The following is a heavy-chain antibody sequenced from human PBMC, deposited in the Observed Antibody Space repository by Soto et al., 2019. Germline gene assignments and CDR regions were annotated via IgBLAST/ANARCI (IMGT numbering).Heavy chain of an antibody. D-gene: IGHD2-15*01. V-gene: IGHV3-23*01. CDR3: AKNLDIVVVVAVGH. J-gene: IGHJ4*02. Sequence: GESLKISCAASGFTFSSYAMSWVRQAPGKGLEWVSATSGSGGSTYYADSVKGRFTISRDNSKNTLYLQMNSLRAEDTAVYYCAKNLDIVVVVAVGHWGQGTLVTVSS. CDR1: GFTFSSYA. CDR2: TSGSGGST.